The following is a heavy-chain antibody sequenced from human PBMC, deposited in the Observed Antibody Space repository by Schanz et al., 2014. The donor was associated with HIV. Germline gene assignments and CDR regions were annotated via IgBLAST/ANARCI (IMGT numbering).Heavy chain of an antibody. D-gene: IGHD6-19*01. J-gene: IGHJ4*02. Sequence: VQLVESGGGVVQPGRSLRLSCAASGFTFRSYAMHWVRQAPGKGLEWVSGMRGSDDSTFYADSVKGRFTISRDNSKNTLYFQMNSLRAEDTAIYYCAKTSYGWYFDYWGQGTLVTVSS. V-gene: IGHV3-23*04. CDR3: AKTSYGWYFDY. CDR2: MRGSDDST. CDR1: GFTFRSYA.